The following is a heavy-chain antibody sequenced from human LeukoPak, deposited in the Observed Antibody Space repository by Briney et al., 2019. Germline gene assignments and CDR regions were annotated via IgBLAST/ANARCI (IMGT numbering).Heavy chain of an antibody. CDR3: ARQVGAYAFDI. CDR2: IYYSGST. Sequence: PSETLSLTCTVSGGSISSSSYYWGWIRQPPGKGLEWIGSIYYSGSTYYNPSLKSRVTISVDTSKNQFSLKLSSVTAADTAVYYCARQVGAYAFDIWGQGTMVTVSS. J-gene: IGHJ3*02. V-gene: IGHV4-39*01. D-gene: IGHD1-26*01. CDR1: GGSISSSSYY.